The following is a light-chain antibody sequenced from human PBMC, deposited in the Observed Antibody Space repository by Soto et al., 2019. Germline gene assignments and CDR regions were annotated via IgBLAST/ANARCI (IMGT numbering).Light chain of an antibody. J-gene: IGKJ1*01. Sequence: EIVMTQSPATLSLSPGERATLSCRSSQSVSSSYLSWYQQKPGQAPRLLIYGASSRAAGIPDRFSGSGSGTDFTLTISRLETEDFAVYYCQQYGSSLTWTFGQGTKVDIK. CDR3: QQYGSSLTWT. CDR2: GAS. CDR1: QSVSSSY. V-gene: IGKV3-20*01.